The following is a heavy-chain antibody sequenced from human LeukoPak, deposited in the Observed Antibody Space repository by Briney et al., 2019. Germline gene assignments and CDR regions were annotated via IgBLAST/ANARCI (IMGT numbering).Heavy chain of an antibody. Sequence: PGGSLRLSCAASGFTFSSYSMNWVRQAPGKGLEWVSAISGSGGSTYYADSVKGRFTISRDNSKNTLYLQMNSLRAEDTAVYYCAKVRFLEWLLYYYWGQGPLVTVSS. V-gene: IGHV3-23*01. CDR2: ISGSGGST. J-gene: IGHJ4*02. CDR3: AKVRFLEWLLYYY. CDR1: GFTFSSYS. D-gene: IGHD3-3*01.